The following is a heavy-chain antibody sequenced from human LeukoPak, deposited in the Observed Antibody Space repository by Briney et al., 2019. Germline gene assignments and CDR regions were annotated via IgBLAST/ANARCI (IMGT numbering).Heavy chain of an antibody. Sequence: SQTLSLTCAISGVSVSSNSAAWNWISQSPSRGLEWLVSTYYRSKWYNDYAVSVKSRITINPDTSKNQFSLQLNAVTPEDTAVYYCARQQQLVFDYWGQGTLVTVSS. CDR1: GVSVSSNSAA. D-gene: IGHD6-13*01. V-gene: IGHV6-1*01. J-gene: IGHJ4*02. CDR2: TYYRSKWYN. CDR3: ARQQQLVFDY.